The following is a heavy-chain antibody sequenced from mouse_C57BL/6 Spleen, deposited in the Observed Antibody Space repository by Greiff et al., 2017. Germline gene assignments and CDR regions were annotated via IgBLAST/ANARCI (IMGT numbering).Heavy chain of an antibody. J-gene: IGHJ4*01. CDR1: GYTFTSYW. Sequence: VKLQQPGAELVKPGASVKLSCKASGYTFTSYWMQWVKQRPGQGLEWIGELDPSDSYTNYNQKFKGKATLTVDTSSSTAYMQLSSLTSEDSAVYYCATLYDYDGDYYAMGYWGQGTSVTVSS. D-gene: IGHD2-4*01. V-gene: IGHV1-50*01. CDR3: ATLYDYDGDYYAMGY. CDR2: LDPSDSYT.